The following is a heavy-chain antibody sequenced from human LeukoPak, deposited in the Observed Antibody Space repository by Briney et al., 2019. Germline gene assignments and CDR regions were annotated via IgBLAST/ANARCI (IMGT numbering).Heavy chain of an antibody. CDR3: ARHSLGESLYHSGSYWSAFDI. CDR2: IYYSGST. D-gene: IGHD1-26*01. Sequence: SETLSLTCTVSGGSISSSSYYWGWIRQPPGKGLEWIGSIYYSGSTYYNPSLKSRVTISVDTSKNQFSLKLSSVTAADTAVYYCARHSLGESLYHSGSYWSAFDIWGQGTMVTVSS. V-gene: IGHV4-39*01. CDR1: GGSISSSSYY. J-gene: IGHJ3*02.